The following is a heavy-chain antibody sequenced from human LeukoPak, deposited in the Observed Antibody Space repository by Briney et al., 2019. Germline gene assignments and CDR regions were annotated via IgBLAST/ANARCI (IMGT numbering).Heavy chain of an antibody. CDR1: GGSFSGYY. J-gene: IGHJ4*02. CDR3: ARDDIAAAGTPFDY. CDR2: INHSGST. Sequence: SETLSLTCAVYGGSFSGYYWSWIRQPPGKGLEWIGEINHSGSTNYNPSLKSRVTMSVDTSKNQFSLKLSSVTAADTAVYYCARDDIAAAGTPFDYWGQGTLVTVSS. V-gene: IGHV4-34*01. D-gene: IGHD6-13*01.